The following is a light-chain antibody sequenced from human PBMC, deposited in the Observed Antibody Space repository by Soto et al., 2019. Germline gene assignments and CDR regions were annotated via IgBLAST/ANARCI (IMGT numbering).Light chain of an antibody. Sequence: QSALTQPPSASGSPGQSVTISCTGTSSDVGGYNYVSWYQQHPGKAPKLMIYEVSKRPSGVPDRFSGSKSGNTAFLTVSGLQAEDEADYYCSSYAGSNNFGVFGTGTKVTVL. J-gene: IGLJ1*01. CDR2: EVS. CDR3: SSYAGSNNFGV. CDR1: SSDVGGYNY. V-gene: IGLV2-8*01.